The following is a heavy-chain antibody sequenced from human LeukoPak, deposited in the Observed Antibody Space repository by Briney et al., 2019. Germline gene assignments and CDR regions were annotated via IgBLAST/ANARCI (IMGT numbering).Heavy chain of an antibody. Sequence: GGSLRLSCAASGFTFDCCGMHWVRQAPGKGLEWVAFIRNVGNDKYYADSVKGRFTISRDNAKNSLYLQMNSLRAEDTAVYYCARYRRGIDAFDIWGQGTMVTVSS. J-gene: IGHJ3*02. V-gene: IGHV3-30*02. D-gene: IGHD5-12*01. CDR2: IRNVGNDK. CDR1: GFTFDCCG. CDR3: ARYRRGIDAFDI.